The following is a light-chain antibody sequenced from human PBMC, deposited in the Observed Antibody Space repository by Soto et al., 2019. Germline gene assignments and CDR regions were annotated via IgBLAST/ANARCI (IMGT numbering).Light chain of an antibody. CDR3: QQYGSSPQWT. Sequence: EIVLTQSPGTLSLSPGERATLSCRASQSVSSSYLAWYQHKPGQAPRLLIYGASSRATGIPDRFSGSGSGTDFTLTISRLEPEDFAVYYCQQYGSSPQWTFGQGTKVDIK. CDR1: QSVSSSY. CDR2: GAS. J-gene: IGKJ1*01. V-gene: IGKV3-20*01.